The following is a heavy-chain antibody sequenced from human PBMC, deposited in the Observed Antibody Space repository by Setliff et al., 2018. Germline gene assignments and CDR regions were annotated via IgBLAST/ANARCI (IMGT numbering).Heavy chain of an antibody. J-gene: IGHJ4*02. CDR3: ATGSLAIAGTGH. CDR1: GYTLTTYL. CDR2: INTRTGEP. V-gene: IGHV7-4-1*02. Sequence: PSVKVSCKASGYTLTTYLMNWVRQAPGQGLEWMGYINTRTGEPMYAQGFTGRFVFSLDPSVSTAYLEISSLKAEDTAHYYCATGSLAIAGTGHWGQGTLVTVSS. D-gene: IGHD6-13*01.